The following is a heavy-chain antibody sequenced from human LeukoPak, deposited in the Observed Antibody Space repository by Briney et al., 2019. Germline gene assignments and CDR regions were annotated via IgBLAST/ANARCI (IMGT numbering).Heavy chain of an antibody. D-gene: IGHD5-12*01. V-gene: IGHV5-51*01. J-gene: IGHJ5*02. CDR3: ARVTYSGYVGFDP. CDR1: GYSFTSYW. CDR2: IYPADSDT. Sequence: GASLKISCKGSGYSFTSYWITWVRQLPGKGLEWRGIIYPADSDTRYSPSFQGQVTISADKSISTAYLQWSSLEASDTAMYYCARVTYSGYVGFDPWGQGTLVTVSS.